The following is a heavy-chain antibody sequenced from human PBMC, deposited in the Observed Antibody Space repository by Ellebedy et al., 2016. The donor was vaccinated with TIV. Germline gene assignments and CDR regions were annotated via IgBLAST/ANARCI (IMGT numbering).Heavy chain of an antibody. CDR1: GGSISSGDYY. Sequence: MPSETLSLTCTVSGGSISSGDYYWSWIRQHPGKGLEWIGFIYDSGRTYYNPSLKILLTISVDTSKNQFTLKLSSVTAADTALYYCAAGYYYGSGSYLKPDAFDIWGQGTMVTVSS. V-gene: IGHV4-31*01. CDR3: AAGYYYGSGSYLKPDAFDI. CDR2: IYDSGRT. J-gene: IGHJ3*02. D-gene: IGHD3-10*01.